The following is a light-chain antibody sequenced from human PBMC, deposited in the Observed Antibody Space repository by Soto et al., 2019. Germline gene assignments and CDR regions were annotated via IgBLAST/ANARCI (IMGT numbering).Light chain of an antibody. V-gene: IGKV1-12*01. CDR3: LQANRVPLS. J-gene: IGKJ5*01. CDR1: QAISTN. CDR2: AAS. Sequence: DIQMTQSPSSVSASVGDRVTITCWASQAISTNLAWYQQKPGKAPKLLIYAASSLQSGVPPRFSGSGSGTDFTLTISSLQPEDFAIYYCLQANRVPLSFGQGTRLE.